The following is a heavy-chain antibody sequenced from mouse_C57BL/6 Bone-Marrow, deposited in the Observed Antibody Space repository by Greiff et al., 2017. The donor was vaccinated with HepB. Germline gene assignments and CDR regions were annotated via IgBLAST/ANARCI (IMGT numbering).Heavy chain of an antibody. CDR3: AKRGHDGYYWFAY. Sequence: QVQLQQSGPGLVAPSQSLSITCTVSGFSLTSYGVDWVRQPPGKGLEWLGVIWGGGSTNYTSALMSRLSINKDNSKSQVFLKMNSLQTDDTAMYYCAKRGHDGYYWFAYWGQGTLVTVSA. J-gene: IGHJ3*01. CDR2: IWGGGST. CDR1: GFSLTSYG. D-gene: IGHD2-3*01. V-gene: IGHV2-9*01.